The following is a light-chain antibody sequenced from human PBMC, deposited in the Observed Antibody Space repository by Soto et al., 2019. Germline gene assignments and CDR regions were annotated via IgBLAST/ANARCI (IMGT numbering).Light chain of an antibody. CDR1: QSVTSN. CDR3: QQYYNWPRT. V-gene: IGKV3-15*01. J-gene: IGKJ1*01. Sequence: EIVMTQSPATLSLSPGERATLSCRASQSVTSNLAWYQQKPGQPPSRLIYGASTRATGITARFSGSGSGTEFTLSISSLQAEDVVVYYCQQYYNWPRTFGEGTKVDIK. CDR2: GAS.